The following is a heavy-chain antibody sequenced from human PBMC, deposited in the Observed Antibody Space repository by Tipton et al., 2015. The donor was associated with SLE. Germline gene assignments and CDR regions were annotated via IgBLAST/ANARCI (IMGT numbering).Heavy chain of an antibody. V-gene: IGHV3-74*01. CDR3: ARAPTISVAGTTDPFGMDV. J-gene: IGHJ6*02. CDR1: GGSLSGYY. CDR2: RSTDGSVT. D-gene: IGHD6-19*01. Sequence: LSLTCAVYGGSLSGYYWSWIRQSPGKGLVWVSRRSTDGSVTTYADSVKGRLTISRDNAKNTLYLQMRSLRVEDTGIYYCARAPTISVAGTTDPFGMDVWGPGTRVTVSS.